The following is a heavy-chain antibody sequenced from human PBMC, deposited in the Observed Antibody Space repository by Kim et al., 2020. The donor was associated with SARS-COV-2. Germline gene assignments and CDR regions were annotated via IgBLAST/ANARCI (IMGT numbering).Heavy chain of an antibody. Sequence: SVKGRFTISRDNSKNTLYLQMNSLRAEDTAVYYCAKDLSTYGGNSIRMDVWGQGTTVTVSS. D-gene: IGHD4-17*01. CDR3: AKDLSTYGGNSIRMDV. V-gene: IGHV3-30*02. J-gene: IGHJ6*02.